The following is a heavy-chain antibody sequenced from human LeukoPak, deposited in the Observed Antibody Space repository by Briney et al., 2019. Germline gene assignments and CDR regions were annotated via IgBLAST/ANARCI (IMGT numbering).Heavy chain of an antibody. CDR3: AKSNGYGLVDI. Sequence: KASETLSLTCTVSGGSISSYHWSWIRQPPGKGLEWIGYIYYSGSTNYNPSLQSRVTISVDTSRNQFSLKLNSVTAADTAVYYCAKSNGYGLVDIWGQGTMVTVSS. V-gene: IGHV4-59*12. J-gene: IGHJ3*02. CDR1: GGSISSYH. CDR2: IYYSGST. D-gene: IGHD3-10*01.